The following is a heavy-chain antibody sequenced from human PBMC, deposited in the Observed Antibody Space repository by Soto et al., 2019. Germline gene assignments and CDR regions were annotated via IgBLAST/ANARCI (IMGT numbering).Heavy chain of an antibody. CDR3: AREYDFWSGYYDAFDI. Sequence: GGSLRLSCAAPGFTFSSYGMHWVRQAPGKGLEWVAVIWYDGSNKYYADSVKGRFTISRDNSKNTLYLQMNSLRAEDTAVYYCAREYDFWSGYYDAFDIWGQGTMVTVSS. D-gene: IGHD3-3*01. CDR1: GFTFSSYG. V-gene: IGHV3-33*01. J-gene: IGHJ3*02. CDR2: IWYDGSNK.